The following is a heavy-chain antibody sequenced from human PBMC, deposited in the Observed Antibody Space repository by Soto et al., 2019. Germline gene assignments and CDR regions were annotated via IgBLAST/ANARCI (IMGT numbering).Heavy chain of an antibody. D-gene: IGHD5-12*01. Sequence: PSETLSLTCTVSGGSISSGGYYWSWIRQHPGKGLEWIGYIYYSGSTYYNPSLKSRVTISVDTSKSQFSLKLSSVTAADTAVYYCERSRDGYIFDYWGQGTLVTVSS. CDR1: GGSISSGGYY. V-gene: IGHV4-31*03. J-gene: IGHJ4*02. CDR2: IYYSGST. CDR3: ERSRDGYIFDY.